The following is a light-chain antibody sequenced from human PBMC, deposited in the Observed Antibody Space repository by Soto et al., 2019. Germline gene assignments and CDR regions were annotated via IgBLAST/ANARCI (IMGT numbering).Light chain of an antibody. CDR2: GAS. CDR3: QQYHNWPPIT. Sequence: EIVLTRSPGTLSLSPGESATLSCRASQGVTRNYLAWYQQKPGQAPRLLIYGASSRATGIPARFSGSGSGAEFTLTISNLQSEDFAVYFCQQYHNWPPITFGQGTRLEIK. J-gene: IGKJ5*01. CDR1: QGVTRNY. V-gene: IGKV3-20*01.